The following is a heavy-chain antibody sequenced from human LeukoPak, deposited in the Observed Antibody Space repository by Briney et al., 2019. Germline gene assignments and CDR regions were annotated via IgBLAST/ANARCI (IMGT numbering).Heavy chain of an antibody. Sequence: GGSLRLSCAASGFTFSSYGMSWVRQAPGKGLEWVSAISGSGGSTYYADSVKGRFTISRGNSKNTLYLQMNSLRAEDTAVYYCAKKSSITMVRGEFDYWGQGTLVTVSS. CDR3: AKKSSITMVRGEFDY. J-gene: IGHJ4*02. D-gene: IGHD3-10*01. V-gene: IGHV3-23*01. CDR2: ISGSGGST. CDR1: GFTFSSYG.